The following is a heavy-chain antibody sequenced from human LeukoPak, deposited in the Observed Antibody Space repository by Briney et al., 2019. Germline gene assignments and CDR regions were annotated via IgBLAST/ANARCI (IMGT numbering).Heavy chain of an antibody. CDR3: ARCLWDPTYYFNY. CDR1: GGTFSSYA. J-gene: IGHJ4*02. CDR2: IIPILGIA. D-gene: IGHD1-26*01. V-gene: IGHV1-69*04. Sequence: ASVKVSCKASGGTFSSYAISWVRQAPGQGLEWMGRIIPILGIANYAQKFQGRVTITADKSTSTAYMELRSLTSDDTAVYYCARCLWDPTYYFNYWGQGTLVTVSS.